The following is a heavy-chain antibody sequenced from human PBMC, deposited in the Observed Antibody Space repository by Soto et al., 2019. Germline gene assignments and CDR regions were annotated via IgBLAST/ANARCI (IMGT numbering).Heavy chain of an antibody. CDR3: AREGSYSAYNFAHGIQLCPLEC. CDR1: GGSINTFY. V-gene: IGHV4-4*07. D-gene: IGHD5-12*01. CDR2: IFSSGST. J-gene: IGHJ4*02. Sequence: PSETLSLTCTVSGGSINTFYWSWVRQPAGKGLEWIGRIFSSGSTSFNPSLESRVAMSVDTSKNHFSLNLSSVTAADMAVYYCAREGSYSAYNFAHGIQLCPLECWGQGARVTVSS.